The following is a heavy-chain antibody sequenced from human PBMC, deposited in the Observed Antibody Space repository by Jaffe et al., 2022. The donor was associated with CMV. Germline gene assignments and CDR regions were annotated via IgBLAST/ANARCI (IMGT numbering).Heavy chain of an antibody. V-gene: IGHV3-7*01. J-gene: IGHJ6*02. Sequence: EVQLVESGGGLVQPGGSLRLSCAASGFTFSSYWMSWVRQAPGKGLEWVANIKQDGSEKYYVDSVKGRFTISRDNAKNSLYLQMNSLRAEDTAVYYCARGGGCSGGSCYFYYYYYGMDVWGQGTTVTVSS. CDR2: IKQDGSEK. D-gene: IGHD2-15*01. CDR1: GFTFSSYW. CDR3: ARGGGCSGGSCYFYYYYYGMDV.